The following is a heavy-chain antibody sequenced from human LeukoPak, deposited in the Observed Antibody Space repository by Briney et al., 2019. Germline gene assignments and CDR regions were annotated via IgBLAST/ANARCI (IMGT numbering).Heavy chain of an antibody. CDR3: ARAFS. J-gene: IGHJ4*02. CDR2: IKEDGSEK. D-gene: IGHD3-16*01. Sequence: GGPLRLSCAASGFTLNRQWMRWPRHAPGKGLEWVANIKEDGSEKSYVDSVKGRFTISRDNAKNSLYLQMSSLRAEDTAVYYCARAFSGGQGTLVTVSS. CDR1: GFTLNRQW. V-gene: IGHV3-7*01.